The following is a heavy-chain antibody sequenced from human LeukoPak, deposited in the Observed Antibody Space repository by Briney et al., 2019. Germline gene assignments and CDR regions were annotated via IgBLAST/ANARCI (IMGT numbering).Heavy chain of an antibody. J-gene: IGHJ5*02. Sequence: ASVKVSCKASGYTFTGYYMHWVRQARGQGLEWMGWINHNSGGTNYAQKFQGRVTMTRDTSISTAYMELSRLRSDDTAVYYCARNYDFSSGYYNWFDPWGQGTLVTVSS. CDR3: ARNYDFSSGYYNWFDP. V-gene: IGHV1-2*02. D-gene: IGHD3-3*01. CDR2: INHNSGGT. CDR1: GYTFTGYY.